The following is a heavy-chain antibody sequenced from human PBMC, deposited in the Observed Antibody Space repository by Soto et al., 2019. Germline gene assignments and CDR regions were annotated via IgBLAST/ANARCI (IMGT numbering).Heavy chain of an antibody. CDR2: IYYSGST. D-gene: IGHD1-26*01. CDR1: GGSISSGGYY. V-gene: IGHV4-31*03. Sequence: QVQLQESGPGLVKPSQTLSLTCTVSGGSISSGGYYWSWIRQHPGKGLEWIGYIYYSGSTYYNPSLKSRVTISVDTSKNQFSLKLSSVTAADTAVYYCARGTAWETPYYGMDVWGQGTTVTVSS. J-gene: IGHJ6*02. CDR3: ARGTAWETPYYGMDV.